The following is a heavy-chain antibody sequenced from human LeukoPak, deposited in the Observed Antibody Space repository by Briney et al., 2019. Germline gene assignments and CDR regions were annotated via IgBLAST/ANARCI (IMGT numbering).Heavy chain of an antibody. Sequence: GGSLRRSCAASGFIFSLHWMTWVRQAPGKGLEWVANIKQDETEKYYVGSVKGRFTISRDNAKNSLYLQMNSLRADDTAVYYCAREGGSGWNLDYWGRGTLVTVSS. CDR3: AREGGSGWNLDY. D-gene: IGHD6-19*01. CDR1: GFIFSLHW. J-gene: IGHJ4*02. CDR2: IKQDETEK. V-gene: IGHV3-7*03.